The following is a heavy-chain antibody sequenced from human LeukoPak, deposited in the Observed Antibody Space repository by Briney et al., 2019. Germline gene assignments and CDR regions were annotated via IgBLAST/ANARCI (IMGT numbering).Heavy chain of an antibody. CDR2: ISYDGSIK. CDR3: AKPTPVVMASMAGSDY. Sequence: GGSVRLSCAASGFTFSSYGMHWVRQAPGKGLEWVAVISYDGSIKNYADSVRGRFTISRDNSKNTLYLQMNSLRAEDTALYYCAKPTPVVMASMAGSDYWGQGTLVT. V-gene: IGHV3-30*18. J-gene: IGHJ4*02. D-gene: IGHD2-8*01. CDR1: GFTFSSYG.